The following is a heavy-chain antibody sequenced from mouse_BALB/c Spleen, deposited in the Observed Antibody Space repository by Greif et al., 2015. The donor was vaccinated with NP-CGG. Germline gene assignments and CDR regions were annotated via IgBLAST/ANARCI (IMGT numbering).Heavy chain of an antibody. J-gene: IGHJ2*01. D-gene: IGHD3-2*01. CDR1: GFTFSSYG. V-gene: IGHV5-6*01. CDR2: ISSGGSYT. CDR3: ARGDSSGLDY. Sequence: EVHLVESGGDLVKPGGSLKLSCAASGFTFSSYGMSWVRQTPDKRLEWVATISSGGSYTYYPDSVKGRFTISRDNAKNTLCLQMSSLKSEDTAMYYCARGDSSGLDYWGQGTTLTVSS.